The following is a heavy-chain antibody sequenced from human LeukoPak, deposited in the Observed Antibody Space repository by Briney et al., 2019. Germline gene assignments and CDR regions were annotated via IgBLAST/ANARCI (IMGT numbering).Heavy chain of an antibody. D-gene: IGHD3-3*01. V-gene: IGHV1-3*01. J-gene: IGHJ6*02. CDR2: INAGNGNT. CDR1: GYTFTSYA. Sequence: ASVKVSCKASGYTFTSYAMHWVRQAPGQRLEWMGWINAGNGNTKYSQKFQGRVTITRDTSASTAYMELSSLRSEDTAVYYCARCPRSDTIFGVVIIPADYYGMDVWGQGTTVTVSS. CDR3: ARCPRSDTIFGVVIIPADYYGMDV.